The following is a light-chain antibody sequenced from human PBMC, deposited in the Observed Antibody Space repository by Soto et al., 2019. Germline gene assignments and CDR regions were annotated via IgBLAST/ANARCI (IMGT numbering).Light chain of an antibody. J-gene: IGKJ2*01. Sequence: DIQMTQSPSTLSASIGERVTITCRASQSISKWLAWYQQKPGRAPKVLISDASNLESGVPSRFSGSGSETEFTLTISSLQPDDFATYYCQQYKSYSMYTFGQGTKLEIK. CDR2: DAS. V-gene: IGKV1-5*01. CDR1: QSISKW. CDR3: QQYKSYSMYT.